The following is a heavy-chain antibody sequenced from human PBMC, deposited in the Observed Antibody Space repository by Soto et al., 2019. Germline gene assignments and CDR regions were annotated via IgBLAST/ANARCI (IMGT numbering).Heavy chain of an antibody. Sequence: PSQTLSLTCAVYGGSFSGYYWSLIRQPPGKGLECIGEVNHSGSTNYNPSLKSRVTISVDTSKNQFSLKLSSVTAADTAVYYCAHTGLSYGNYYYYGMDVWGQGTTVTVSS. V-gene: IGHV4-34*01. CDR2: VNHSGST. CDR3: AHTGLSYGNYYYYGMDV. D-gene: IGHD5-18*01. J-gene: IGHJ6*02. CDR1: GGSFSGYY.